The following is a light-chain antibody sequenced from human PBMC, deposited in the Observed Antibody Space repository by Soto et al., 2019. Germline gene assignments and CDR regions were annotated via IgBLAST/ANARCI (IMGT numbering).Light chain of an antibody. V-gene: IGKV3-20*01. CDR2: AAS. J-gene: IGKJ5*01. CDR3: QQYGNSPAIT. Sequence: EIVLTQSPGTLSLSPGERATLSCRASQSVSASYLAWYQHKPGQAPRLLIYAASSRATGIPDGFSGSGSGTDFTLTVSRLEPEDFAVYYCQQYGNSPAITFGQGTRLEI. CDR1: QSVSASY.